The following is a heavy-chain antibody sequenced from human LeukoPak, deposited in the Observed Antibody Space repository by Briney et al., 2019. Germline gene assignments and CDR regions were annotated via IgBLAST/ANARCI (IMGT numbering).Heavy chain of an antibody. Sequence: GGSLRLSCAASGFTFSSYSMNWVRQAPGKGLEWVAVISYDGSNKYYADSVKGRFTISRDNSKNTLYLQMNSLRAEDTAVYYCAKTYVWGSYRYTSKDYWGQGTLVTVSS. CDR1: GFTFSSYS. V-gene: IGHV3-30*18. D-gene: IGHD3-16*02. CDR3: AKTYVWGSYRYTSKDY. CDR2: ISYDGSNK. J-gene: IGHJ4*02.